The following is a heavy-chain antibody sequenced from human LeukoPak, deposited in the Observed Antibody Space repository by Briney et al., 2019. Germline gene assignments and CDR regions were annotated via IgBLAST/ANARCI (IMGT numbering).Heavy chain of an antibody. CDR2: INPNSGDT. V-gene: IGHV1-2*02. Sequence: ASVKVSCKASGYTFTGYYLHWVRQAPGQGLEWMGWINPNSGDTGNAEKFQGRVTMTGDTSISTAYMELSRLGSDDTAVYYCARDGPSMVPDYDYWGQGTLVTVSS. CDR1: GYTFTGYY. D-gene: IGHD3-10*01. CDR3: ARDGPSMVPDYDY. J-gene: IGHJ4*02.